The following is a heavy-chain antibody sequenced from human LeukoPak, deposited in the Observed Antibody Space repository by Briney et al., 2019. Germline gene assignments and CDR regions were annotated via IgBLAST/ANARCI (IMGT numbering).Heavy chain of an antibody. V-gene: IGHV4-59*01. CDR2: IYHSGST. CDR1: GGSISTYY. Sequence: KPSETLSLTCTVSGGSISTYYWSWIRQPPGKGLEWIGYIYHSGSTKYNPSLKSRVTISVDTSKNQFSLKLSSATAADTAVYYCARNGYSGNDGLWGQGTLVTVSS. J-gene: IGHJ4*02. CDR3: ARNGYSGNDGL. D-gene: IGHD5-12*01.